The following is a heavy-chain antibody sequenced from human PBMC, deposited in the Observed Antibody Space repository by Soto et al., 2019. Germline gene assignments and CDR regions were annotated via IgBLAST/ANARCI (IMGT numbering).Heavy chain of an antibody. CDR1: WFTFSSSS. V-gene: IGHV1-58*01. D-gene: IGHD6-13*01. CDR3: AAAAAGTGMDV. CDR2: IVVGSGNT. Sequence: PVKVSRQGSWFTFSSSSVPWGGQARGQRLEWIGWIVVGSGNTNYAQKFQERVTITRDMSTSTAYMELSSLRSEDTAVYYCAAAAAGTGMDVWGQGTTVTVSS. J-gene: IGHJ6*02.